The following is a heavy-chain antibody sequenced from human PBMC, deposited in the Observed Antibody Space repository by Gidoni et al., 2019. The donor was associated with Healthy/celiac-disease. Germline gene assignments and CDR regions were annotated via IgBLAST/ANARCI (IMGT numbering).Heavy chain of an antibody. V-gene: IGHV4-39*07. J-gene: IGHJ6*02. CDR2: IYYSGST. CDR1: GGSISSSSYY. CDR3: ARSFSVAFLEWLFSSNYYYGMDV. D-gene: IGHD3-3*01. Sequence: QLQLQESGPGLVKPSETLSLTCTVSGGSISSSSYYWGWIRQPPGKGLEWIGSIYYSGSTYYNPSLNSRVTISVDTSKNQFSLKLSSVTAADTAVYYCARSFSVAFLEWLFSSNYYYGMDVWGQGTTVTVSS.